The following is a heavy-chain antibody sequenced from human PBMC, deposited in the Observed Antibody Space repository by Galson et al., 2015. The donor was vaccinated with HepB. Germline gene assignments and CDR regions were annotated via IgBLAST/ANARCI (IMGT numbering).Heavy chain of an antibody. Sequence: SLRLSCAASGFTFSSYSMNWVRQAPGKGLEWVSYISSSSSTIYYADSVKGRFTISRDNAKNSLYLQMNSLRAEDTAVYYCARDDYLGYCSGGSCYSHGMDVWGQGTTVTVSS. J-gene: IGHJ6*02. CDR3: ARDDYLGYCSGGSCYSHGMDV. CDR1: GFTFSSYS. D-gene: IGHD2-15*01. CDR2: ISSSSSTI. V-gene: IGHV3-48*01.